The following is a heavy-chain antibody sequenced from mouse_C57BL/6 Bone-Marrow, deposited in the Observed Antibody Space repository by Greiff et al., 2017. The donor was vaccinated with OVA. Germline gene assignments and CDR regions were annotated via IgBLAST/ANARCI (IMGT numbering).Heavy chain of an antibody. CDR2: IYPRSGNT. Sequence: VQLQQSGAELARPGASVKLSCKASGYTFTSYGISWVKQRTGQGLEWIGEIYPRSGNTYYNEKFKGKATLTADKSSSTVYMELRSLTSEDSAVYFCARWVYGNYEAYWGQGTLVTVSA. CDR1: GYTFTSYG. CDR3: ARWVYGNYEAY. V-gene: IGHV1-81*01. J-gene: IGHJ3*01. D-gene: IGHD2-10*02.